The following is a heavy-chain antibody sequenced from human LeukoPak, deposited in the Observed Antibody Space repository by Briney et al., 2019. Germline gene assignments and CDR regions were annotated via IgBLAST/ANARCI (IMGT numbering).Heavy chain of an antibody. D-gene: IGHD5-12*01. J-gene: IGHJ4*02. Sequence: GGSLRLSCAASGFTFSSYSMNWVRQAPGKGLEWVSSISSSSSYIYYADSVKGRFTISRDNAKNSLYLQMNSLRAEDTAVYYCARDQRGYGTPEFDYWGQGTLVTVSS. V-gene: IGHV3-21*01. CDR2: ISSSSSYI. CDR3: ARDQRGYGTPEFDY. CDR1: GFTFSSYS.